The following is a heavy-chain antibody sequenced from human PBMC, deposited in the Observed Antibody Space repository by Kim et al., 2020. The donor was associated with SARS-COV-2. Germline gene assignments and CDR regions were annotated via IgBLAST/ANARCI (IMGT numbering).Heavy chain of an antibody. CDR3: ARGRDGSDY. D-gene: IGHD5-12*01. J-gene: IGHJ4*02. V-gene: IGHV4-59*09. Sequence: GTTNYNPSLKSRVIISKDASNNQFSLILRSATVADTAVYYCARGRDGSDYWGQGTLVTVSS. CDR2: GTT.